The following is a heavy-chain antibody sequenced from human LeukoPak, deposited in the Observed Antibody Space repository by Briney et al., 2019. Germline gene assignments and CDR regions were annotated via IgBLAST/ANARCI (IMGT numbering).Heavy chain of an antibody. D-gene: IGHD3-10*01. CDR2: IYSGGGT. CDR1: GFTVSTYY. CDR3: TRAGQWTYGFQDY. Sequence: GGSLRLSCAASGFTVSTYYMSWVRQAPGKGLEWVSIIYSGGGTNYADAVKGRFTISKDNSKSTLYLQMNRLRAEDTAVYYCTRAGQWTYGFQDYWGQGTLVTVAS. J-gene: IGHJ4*02. V-gene: IGHV3-66*01.